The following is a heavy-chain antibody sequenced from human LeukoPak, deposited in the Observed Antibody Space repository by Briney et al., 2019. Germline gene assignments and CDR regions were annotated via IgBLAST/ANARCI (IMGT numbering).Heavy chain of an antibody. D-gene: IGHD3-3*01. J-gene: IGHJ4*02. Sequence: GASVKVSCKASGYTFTGYYMRWVRQAPGQGLEWMGWINPNSGGTNYAQKFQGRVTMTRDTSISTAYMELSRLRSDDTAVYYCARDLFGVVIHFDYWGQGTLVTVSS. CDR3: ARDLFGVVIHFDY. V-gene: IGHV1-2*02. CDR2: INPNSGGT. CDR1: GYTFTGYY.